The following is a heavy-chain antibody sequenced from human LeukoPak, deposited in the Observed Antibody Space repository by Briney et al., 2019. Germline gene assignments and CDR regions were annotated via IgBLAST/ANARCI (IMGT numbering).Heavy chain of an antibody. V-gene: IGHV3-66*01. Sequence: GGFLRLSCAASGFTVSSNYMSWVRQAPGKGLEWVSVIYSGGSTYYADSVKGRFTISRDNSKNTPYLQMNSLRAEDTAVYYCARVKLDRVNTVTTPTPHYYYYGMDVWGQGTTVTVSS. CDR3: ARVKLDRVNTVTTPTPHYYYYGMDV. D-gene: IGHD4-4*01. CDR2: IYSGGST. CDR1: GFTVSSNY. J-gene: IGHJ6*02.